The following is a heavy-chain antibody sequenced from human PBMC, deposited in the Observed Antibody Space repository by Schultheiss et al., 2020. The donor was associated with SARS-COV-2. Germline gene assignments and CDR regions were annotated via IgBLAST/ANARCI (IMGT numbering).Heavy chain of an antibody. CDR3: ASGYCSSTSCYGRDDY. V-gene: IGHV3-23*01. J-gene: IGHJ4*02. CDR2: ISGSGGST. CDR1: GFTFDDYA. D-gene: IGHD2-2*01. Sequence: GSLRLSCAASGFTFDDYAMHWVRQAPGKGLEWVSAISGSGGSTYYADSVKGRFTISRDNVKNSLYLQMNSLRAEDTAVYYCASGYCSSTSCYGRDDYWGQGTLVTVSS.